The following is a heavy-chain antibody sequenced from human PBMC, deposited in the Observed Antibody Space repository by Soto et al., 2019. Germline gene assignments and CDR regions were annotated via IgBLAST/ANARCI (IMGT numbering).Heavy chain of an antibody. D-gene: IGHD3-10*01. J-gene: IGHJ4*02. CDR1: GFTFSRYR. V-gene: IGHV3-21*01. CDR3: ARDLWFGESYFDY. CDR2: ISSSSSYI. Sequence: PGGSLRLSCAASGFTFSRYRTQWVRQAPGKGLEWVSSISSSSSYICYADSVKGRFTISRDNAKNSLYLQMNSLRAEDTAVYYCARDLWFGESYFDYWGQGTLVTVSS.